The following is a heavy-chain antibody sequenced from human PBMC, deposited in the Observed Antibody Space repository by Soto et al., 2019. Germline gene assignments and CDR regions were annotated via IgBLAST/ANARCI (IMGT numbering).Heavy chain of an antibody. D-gene: IGHD3-10*01. CDR3: ARDSTYYYGSGSFPCDY. CDR2: ISSSSSYI. V-gene: IGHV3-21*01. Sequence: GGSLRLSCAASGFTFSSYSMNWVRQAPGKGLEWVSSISSSSSYIYYADSVKGRFTISRDNAKNSLYLQMNSLRAEDTAVYYCARDSTYYYGSGSFPCDYWGQGTLVTVSS. CDR1: GFTFSSYS. J-gene: IGHJ4*02.